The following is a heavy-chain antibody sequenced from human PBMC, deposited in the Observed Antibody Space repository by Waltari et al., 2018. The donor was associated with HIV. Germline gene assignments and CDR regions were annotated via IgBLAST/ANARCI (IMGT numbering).Heavy chain of an antibody. D-gene: IGHD3-22*01. CDR1: GGSISSGGYS. CDR2: IYHSGST. V-gene: IGHV4-30-2*01. CDR3: ARGRYYDSSGYYYYYFDY. J-gene: IGHJ4*02. Sequence: LQLQESGSGLVKPSQTLSLTCAVSGGSISSGGYSWRWIRQPPGKGLEWIGYIYHSGSTYYNPSLKSRVTISVDRSKNQFSLKLSSVTAADTAVYYCARGRYYDSSGYYYYYFDYWGQGTLVTVSS.